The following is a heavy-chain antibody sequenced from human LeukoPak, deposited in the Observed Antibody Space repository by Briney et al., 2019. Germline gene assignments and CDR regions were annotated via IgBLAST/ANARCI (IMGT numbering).Heavy chain of an antibody. V-gene: IGHV4-34*01. CDR1: GGSFSGYY. Sequence: PSETLSLTCAVYGGSFSGYYWSRIRQPPGKGLEWIGEINHSGSTNYNPSLKSRVTISVDTSKNQFSLKLSSVTAADTAVYYCARGALETTSYSYGYDYWGQGTLVTVSS. CDR3: ARGALETTSYSYGYDY. CDR2: INHSGST. D-gene: IGHD5-18*01. J-gene: IGHJ4*02.